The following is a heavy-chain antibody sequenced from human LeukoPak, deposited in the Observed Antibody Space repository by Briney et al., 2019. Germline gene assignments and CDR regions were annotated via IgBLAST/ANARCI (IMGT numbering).Heavy chain of an antibody. CDR3: ASSGSYYGAYDY. J-gene: IGHJ4*02. CDR2: IYYSGST. V-gene: IGHV4-59*01. CDR1: GGSISSYY. Sequence: SETLSLTCTVSGGSISSYYWSWIRQPPGKGLEWIGYIYYSGSTNYNPSLKSRVTISVDTSKNQFPLKLSSVTAADTAVYYCASSGSYYGAYDYWGQGTLVTVSS. D-gene: IGHD1-26*01.